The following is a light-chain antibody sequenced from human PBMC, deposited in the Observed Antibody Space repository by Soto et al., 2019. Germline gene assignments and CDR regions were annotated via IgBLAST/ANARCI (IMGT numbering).Light chain of an antibody. CDR2: EVS. Sequence: QSALTQPASVSGSPGQSITISCTGTSSDVGGYNYVSWYQQHPGKAPKLMIYEVSNRPSGVSNRCSGSKSGNTASLTISGLQAEDEADYSCSSYTSSSTLVFGGGTKLTVL. J-gene: IGLJ2*01. CDR1: SSDVGGYNY. V-gene: IGLV2-14*01. CDR3: SSYTSSSTLV.